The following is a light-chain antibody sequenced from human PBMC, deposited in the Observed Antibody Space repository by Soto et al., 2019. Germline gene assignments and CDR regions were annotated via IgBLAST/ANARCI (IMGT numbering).Light chain of an antibody. CDR1: SSNIGSNYD. J-gene: IGLJ3*02. V-gene: IGLV1-40*01. Sequence: QSVLTQPPSLSGAPGQTVTISCAGTSSNIGSNYDVHWYQHLPGTAPKLPIFGYTNRPSGVPDRFSGSKSGTSASLAITGLQSEDEAAYYCQSYDSDVSAWVFGGGTKVTVL. CDR2: GYT. CDR3: QSYDSDVSAWV.